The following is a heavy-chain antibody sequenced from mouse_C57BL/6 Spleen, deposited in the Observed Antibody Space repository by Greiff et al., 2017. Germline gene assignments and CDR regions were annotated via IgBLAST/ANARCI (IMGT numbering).Heavy chain of an antibody. CDR3: TRGFTTVVATVGY. CDR2: IRNKANNHAT. J-gene: IGHJ4*01. V-gene: IGHV6-6*01. D-gene: IGHD1-1*01. Sequence: MLVESGGGLVHPGGSMKLSCAASGFTFRDAWMDWFRQSPEKGLEWVAEIRNKANNHATYYAESVKGRFTISRDDSKSSVYLQMNSLRAEDTGIYYCTRGFTTVVATVGYWGQGTSVTVSS. CDR1: GFTFRDAW.